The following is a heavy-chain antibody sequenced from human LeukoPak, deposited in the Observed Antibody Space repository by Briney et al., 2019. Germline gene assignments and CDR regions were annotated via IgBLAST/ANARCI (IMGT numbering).Heavy chain of an antibody. CDR3: AKDHEGYWADSFDY. CDR2: ISGSGGRT. CDR1: GFTFSSYA. J-gene: IGHJ4*02. Sequence: GGSLRLSCAASGFTFSSYAMTWVRQAPGRGLEWVSAISGSGGRTYFADSVKGRFTVSRENAKDTLYLQMNSMRAEDTAVYYCAKDHEGYWADSFDYWGQGTLVTVSS. V-gene: IGHV3-23*01. D-gene: IGHD6-13*01.